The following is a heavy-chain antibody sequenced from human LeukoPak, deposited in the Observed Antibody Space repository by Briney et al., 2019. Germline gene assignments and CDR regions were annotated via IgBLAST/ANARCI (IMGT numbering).Heavy chain of an antibody. CDR3: ARGGEVYYYDSSGYKNPGN. Sequence: ASVKVSCKASGGTFSSYAISWVRQAPGQGLEWMGRIIPIFGTANYAQKFQGRVTITTDESTSTAYMELSSLRSEDTAVYYCARGGEVYYYDSSGYKNPGNWGQGTLVTVSS. V-gene: IGHV1-69*05. CDR2: IIPIFGTA. CDR1: GGTFSSYA. J-gene: IGHJ4*02. D-gene: IGHD3-22*01.